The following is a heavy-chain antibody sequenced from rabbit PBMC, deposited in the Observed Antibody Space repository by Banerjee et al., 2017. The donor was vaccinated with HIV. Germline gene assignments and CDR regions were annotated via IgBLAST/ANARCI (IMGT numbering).Heavy chain of an antibody. D-gene: IGHD1-1*01. Sequence: QSLEESGGDLVKPGASLTLTSTASGIDFSSSYWMCWVRQAPGKGLEWIGCIYTGSGATYYASWAKGRFTISRTSSTTVALQMTSLTAADTATYFCARDRGYTMDGMDLWGPGTLVTVS. CDR2: IYTGSGAT. J-gene: IGHJ6*01. CDR3: ARDRGYTMDGMDL. V-gene: IGHV1S40*01. CDR1: GIDFSSSYW.